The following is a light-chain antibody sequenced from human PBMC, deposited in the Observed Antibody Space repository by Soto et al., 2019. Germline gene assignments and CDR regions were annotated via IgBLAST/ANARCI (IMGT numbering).Light chain of an antibody. V-gene: IGKV3-11*01. CDR1: QSVNKY. J-gene: IGKJ5*01. CDR3: LQRTTWPLT. CDR2: NAS. Sequence: EIVLTQSPATLSLSPGERATLSCRASQSVNKYLAWYQHKVGQPPRLLIYNASNRATVVPARFSGSGSGTDFSLTISSLEPEDFAVYYFLQRTTWPLTFSQGTLLDIK.